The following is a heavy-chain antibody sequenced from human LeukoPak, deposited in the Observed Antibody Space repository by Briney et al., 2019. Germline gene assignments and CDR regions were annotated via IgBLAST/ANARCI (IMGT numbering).Heavy chain of an antibody. CDR1: GFTFTSSA. V-gene: IGHV1-58*02. J-gene: IGHJ4*02. CDR3: AATGYYYGSGSYSPYYFDY. Sequence: ASVKVSCKASGFTFTSSAMQWVRQARGQRLEWIGWIVVGSGNTNYAQKFQERVTITRDMSTSTAYMELSSLRSEDTAVYYCAATGYYYGSGSYSPYYFDYWGQGTLVTVSS. D-gene: IGHD3-10*01. CDR2: IVVGSGNT.